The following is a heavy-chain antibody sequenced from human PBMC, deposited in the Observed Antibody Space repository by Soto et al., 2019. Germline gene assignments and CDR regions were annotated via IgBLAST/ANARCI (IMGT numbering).Heavy chain of an antibody. Sequence: SGPTLVNPTQTLTLTCTFSGFSLSTSGVGVGWIRQPPGKALEWLALIYWNDDKRYSPSLKSRLTITKDTSKNQVVLTMTNMDPVDTATYYCAHRLYFGPDYYYCGMDVWGQGTTVTVSS. V-gene: IGHV2-5*01. D-gene: IGHD1-26*01. J-gene: IGHJ6*02. CDR2: IYWNDDK. CDR3: AHRLYFGPDYYYCGMDV. CDR1: GFSLSTSGVG.